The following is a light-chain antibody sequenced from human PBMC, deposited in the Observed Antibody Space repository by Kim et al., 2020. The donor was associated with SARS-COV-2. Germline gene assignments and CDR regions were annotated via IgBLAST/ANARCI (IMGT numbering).Light chain of an antibody. V-gene: IGKV3-15*01. CDR1: QSVSSK. CDR2: DAS. J-gene: IGKJ2*01. CDR3: QQYNNWPYT. Sequence: EIVMTQSPATLSVSPGERATLSCRASQSVSSKLAWYQQKPGQAPRLLIYDASTRATGIPARFSGSGSGTEFTLTISSLQSEDFVVYYCQQYNNWPYTFGQGTKPGD.